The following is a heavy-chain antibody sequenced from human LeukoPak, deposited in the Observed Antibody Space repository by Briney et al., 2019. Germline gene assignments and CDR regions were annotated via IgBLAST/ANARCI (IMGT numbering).Heavy chain of an antibody. D-gene: IGHD4-17*01. CDR1: GGSISSSNW. Sequence: SETLSLTCAVSGGSISSSNWWSWVCQPPGKGLEWIEEIYHSGSTNYIPSLESRVTISVDKSKNQFSLKLSSVTAADTAVYYCARGTVMDYWGQGTLVTVSS. J-gene: IGHJ4*02. V-gene: IGHV4-4*02. CDR2: IYHSGST. CDR3: ARGTVMDY.